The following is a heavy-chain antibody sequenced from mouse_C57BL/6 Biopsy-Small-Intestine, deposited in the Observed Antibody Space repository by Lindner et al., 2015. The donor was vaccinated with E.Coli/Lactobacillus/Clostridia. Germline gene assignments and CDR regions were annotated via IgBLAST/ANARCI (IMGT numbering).Heavy chain of an antibody. CDR2: IDPEDGET. D-gene: IGHD1-1*01. CDR1: GLNIKDYY. J-gene: IGHJ3*01. CDR3: ARGYYYGSSPRWFAY. Sequence: VQLQESGAELVKPGASVKLSCTASGLNIKDYYMHWVKQRTEQGLEWIGKIDPEDGETKYAPKFQGKATITADTSSDTAYLQLSSLTSEDTAVYYCARGYYYGSSPRWFAYWGQGTLVTVSA. V-gene: IGHV14-2*01.